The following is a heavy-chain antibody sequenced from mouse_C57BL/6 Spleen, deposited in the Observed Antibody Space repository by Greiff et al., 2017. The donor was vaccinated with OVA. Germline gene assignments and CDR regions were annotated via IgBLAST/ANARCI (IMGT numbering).Heavy chain of an antibody. Sequence: EVQRVESGTVLARPGASVKMSCKTSGYTFTSYWMHWVKQRPGQGLEWIGAIYPGNSDTSYNQKFKGKAKLTAVTSASTAYMELSSLTNEDSAVYYCTREYYYGSSPYYAMDYWGQGTSVTVSS. CDR1: GYTFTSYW. D-gene: IGHD1-1*01. CDR2: IYPGNSDT. CDR3: TREYYYGSSPYYAMDY. V-gene: IGHV1-5*01. J-gene: IGHJ4*01.